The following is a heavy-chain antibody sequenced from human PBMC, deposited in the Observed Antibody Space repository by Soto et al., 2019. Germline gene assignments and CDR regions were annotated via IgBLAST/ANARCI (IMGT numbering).Heavy chain of an antibody. D-gene: IGHD2-15*01. CDR2: ISSSGSTI. J-gene: IGHJ4*02. V-gene: IGHV3-48*03. Sequence: PGGSLRLSCAASGFTFSSYEMNWVRQAPGKGLEWVSYISSSGSTIYYADSVKGRFTISRDNAKNSLYLQMNSLRAEDTAVYYCARDYPSIYCSGGSCYFDYWGQGTLVTVSS. CDR3: ARDYPSIYCSGGSCYFDY. CDR1: GFTFSSYE.